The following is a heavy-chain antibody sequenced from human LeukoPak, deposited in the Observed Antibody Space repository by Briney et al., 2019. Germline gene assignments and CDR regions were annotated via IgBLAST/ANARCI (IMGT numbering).Heavy chain of an antibody. CDR1: GFTFSSYA. V-gene: IGHV3-23*01. Sequence: GGSLRLSCAASGFTFSSYAMSWVRQAPGKGLEWVSVISGGGASTYSADSVKGRFTISRDNSMHTLYLQMNSLRVEDTAVYYCAKANRGYSYGYLDYWGQGILVTVSS. CDR3: AKANRGYSYGYLDY. CDR2: ISGGGAST. J-gene: IGHJ4*02. D-gene: IGHD5-18*01.